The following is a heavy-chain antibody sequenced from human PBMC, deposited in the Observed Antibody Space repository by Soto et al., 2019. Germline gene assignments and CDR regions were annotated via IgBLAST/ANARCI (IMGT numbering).Heavy chain of an antibody. CDR2: INPNSGGT. Sequence: GASVKVSCKASGYTFTGCYMHWLRQAPGQGLEWMGWINPNSGGTNYAQKFQGRVTMTRDTSISTAYMELSRLRSDDTAVYYCARDRSVRYSSSWYSVLYWGQGTLVTVSS. CDR3: ARDRSVRYSSSWYSVLY. CDR1: GYTFTGCY. J-gene: IGHJ4*02. D-gene: IGHD6-13*01. V-gene: IGHV1-2*02.